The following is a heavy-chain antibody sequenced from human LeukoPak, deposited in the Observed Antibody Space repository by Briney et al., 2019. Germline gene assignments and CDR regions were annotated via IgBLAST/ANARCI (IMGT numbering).Heavy chain of an antibody. J-gene: IGHJ4*02. CDR3: VRGTPTPGMDY. CDR1: GYPFSAHF. D-gene: IGHD3-10*01. CDR2: IDTTTGNP. Sequence: ASVKVSCKASGYPFSAHFLNWVRQAPGQGLEWMGNIDTTTGNPRYAQDFSGRFVFSLDTSVSTAYLQITSLKANDTAAYYCVRGTPTPGMDYWGQGTQVTVSS. V-gene: IGHV7-4-1*02.